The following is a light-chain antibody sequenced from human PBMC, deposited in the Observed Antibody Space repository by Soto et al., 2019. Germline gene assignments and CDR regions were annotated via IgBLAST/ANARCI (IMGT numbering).Light chain of an antibody. CDR3: QQSYITLT. Sequence: DIQMTQSPSSLSASVGDRVTITCRASQSISSYLNWYQQKPGKAPKLLIYAASSLQSGVPSRFSGSGSGTDFTLTISVLKPEDFATYYCQQSYITLTFGQGTKVEI. CDR1: QSISSY. CDR2: AAS. J-gene: IGKJ1*01. V-gene: IGKV1-39*01.